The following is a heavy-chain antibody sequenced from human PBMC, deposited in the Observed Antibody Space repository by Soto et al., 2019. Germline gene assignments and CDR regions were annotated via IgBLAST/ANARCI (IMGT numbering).Heavy chain of an antibody. V-gene: IGHV1-69*01. CDR2: IIPIFGTA. CDR3: ARRGPYYDFLSGQPHAFDI. CDR1: GGTFSSYA. D-gene: IGHD3-3*01. J-gene: IGHJ3*02. Sequence: QVQLVQSGAEVKKPGSSVKVSCKASGGTFSSYAISWVRQAPGQGLEWMGGIIPIFGTANYAQKFQGRVTITADESTSTAYMELSSLRSEDTAVYYCARRGPYYDFLSGQPHAFDIWGQGKMVTVSS.